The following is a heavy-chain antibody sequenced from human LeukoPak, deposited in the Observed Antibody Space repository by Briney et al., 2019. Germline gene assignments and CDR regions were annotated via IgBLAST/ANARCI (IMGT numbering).Heavy chain of an antibody. D-gene: IGHD3-16*01. CDR1: GFTFSSYW. V-gene: IGHV3-7*01. CDR2: IKQDGSEK. Sequence: GGSLRLSCAASGFTFSSYWMSWVRQAPGKGLEWVANIKQDGSEKCYVDSVKGRFTISRDNAKNSLYLQMNSLRAEDTAVYYCARLGKEYYFDYWGQGTLVTVSS. J-gene: IGHJ4*02. CDR3: ARLGKEYYFDY.